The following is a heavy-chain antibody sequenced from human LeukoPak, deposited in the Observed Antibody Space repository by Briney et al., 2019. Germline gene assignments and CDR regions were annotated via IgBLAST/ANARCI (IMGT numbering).Heavy chain of an antibody. V-gene: IGHV4-38-2*02. CDR3: ARQTGSGLFILP. CDR2: FYHGGST. J-gene: IGHJ4*02. CDR1: GYSISTGYY. D-gene: IGHD3/OR15-3a*01. Sequence: SETLSLTCTVSGYSISTGYYWDWIRQPPGKGLEWIGTFYHGGSTYYNASLKSQVSISIDTSKNQFSLKLTSVTAADTAVYYCARQTGSGLFILPGGQGTLVTVSS.